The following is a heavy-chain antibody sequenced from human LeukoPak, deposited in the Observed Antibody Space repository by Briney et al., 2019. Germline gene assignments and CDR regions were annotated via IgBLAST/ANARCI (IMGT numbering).Heavy chain of an antibody. CDR3: ARVHGSGSYYNRGDWFDP. V-gene: IGHV4-38-2*02. CDR1: GYSVSSGYY. Sequence: SETLSLTCTVSGYSVSSGYYWGWIRQPPGKGLEWIGSIYHSGTTYYNPSLKSRVTISVRTSRNQFSLKLSSVTAADTAVYYCARVHGSGSYYNRGDWFDPWGQGTLVTVSS. J-gene: IGHJ5*02. CDR2: IYHSGTT. D-gene: IGHD3-10*01.